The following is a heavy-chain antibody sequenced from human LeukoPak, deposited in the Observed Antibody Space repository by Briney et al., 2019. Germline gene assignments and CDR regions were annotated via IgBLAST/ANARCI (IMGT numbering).Heavy chain of an antibody. V-gene: IGHV3-23*01. Sequence: GGSLRLSCAASGLTFSSYAMGWVRQAPGKGLEWVSGISGSDGTTYYADSVKGRFTISRDNSKNTLYLQMNSLRAEDTAVYYCAKGEVPAGRGYYFDYWGQGTLVTVSS. CDR1: GLTFSSYA. CDR3: AKGEVPAGRGYYFDY. D-gene: IGHD2-2*01. CDR2: ISGSDGTT. J-gene: IGHJ4*02.